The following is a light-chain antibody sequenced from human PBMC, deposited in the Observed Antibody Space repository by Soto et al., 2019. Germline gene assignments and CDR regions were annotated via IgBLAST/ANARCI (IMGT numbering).Light chain of an antibody. V-gene: IGKV1-39*01. CDR2: AAS. J-gene: IGKJ5*01. CDR1: PSISNY. Sequence: DIQMTQSPSSLFASVGDRVTITCRASPSISNYLNWYQQKPGKAPKLLIYAASSLQSGVPSRFSGSGSGTDFTLTISSLQPEDFATYYCQQSYSTPITFGQGTRLEIK. CDR3: QQSYSTPIT.